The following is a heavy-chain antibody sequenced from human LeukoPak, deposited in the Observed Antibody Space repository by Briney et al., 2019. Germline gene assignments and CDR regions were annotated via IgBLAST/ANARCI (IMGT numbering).Heavy chain of an antibody. D-gene: IGHD5-24*01. CDR2: IYPGDSDT. V-gene: IGHV5-51*01. CDR3: ARGSDGYSFGFDY. J-gene: IGHJ4*02. CDR1: GYSFTSYW. Sequence: GESLKISCKGSGYSFTSYWIGWVRQMPGKGPEWMGIIYPGDSDTRYSPSFQGQVTTSADKSISTAYLQWSSLKASDTAMYYCARGSDGYSFGFDYWGQGTLVTVSS.